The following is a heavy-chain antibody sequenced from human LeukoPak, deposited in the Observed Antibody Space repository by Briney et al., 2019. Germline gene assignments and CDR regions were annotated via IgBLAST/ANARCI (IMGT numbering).Heavy chain of an antibody. Sequence: SQRLSLTCTVSGGSISNYYWSWIRQPPGKGLEWIGYIYYSGSTNYNPSPKSRVTISVDTSKNQFSLKLSSVTAADTAVYYCARYRGNSDAFDIWGQGTLVTVSS. CDR1: GGSISNYY. CDR3: ARYRGNSDAFDI. CDR2: IYYSGST. D-gene: IGHD4-23*01. J-gene: IGHJ3*02. V-gene: IGHV4-59*08.